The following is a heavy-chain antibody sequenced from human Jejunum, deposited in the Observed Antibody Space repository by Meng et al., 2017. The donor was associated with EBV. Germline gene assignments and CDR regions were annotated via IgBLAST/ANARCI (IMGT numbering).Heavy chain of an antibody. CDR2: IYWGDDK. D-gene: IGHD4-23*01. CDR1: WSPLRTIGGG. Sequence: TFTQYSPTLLKPHPTLTSTCPFPWSPLRTIGGGVGWIRQPPGKALEWLAVIYWGDDKRYSPSLKSRLTITKDTSKNQVVLTMTNMDPVDTATYYCAHIEGGGNSGFLDYWGQGTLVTVSS. J-gene: IGHJ4*02. CDR3: AHIEGGGNSGFLDY. V-gene: IGHV2-5*02.